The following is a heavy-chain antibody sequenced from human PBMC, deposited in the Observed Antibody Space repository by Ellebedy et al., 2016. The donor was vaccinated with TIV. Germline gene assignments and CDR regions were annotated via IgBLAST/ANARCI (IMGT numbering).Heavy chain of an antibody. V-gene: IGHV4-34*01. J-gene: IGHJ4*02. Sequence: MPSETLSLTCSVSGGSVSSHYWSWIRQPPGKGLEWIGEITHSGSTNYNPSLKSRVTISVDTSKNQFSLNLSSVTAADTAVYYCARGLARDYWGQGTLVTVSS. CDR1: GGSVSSHY. CDR2: ITHSGST. CDR3: ARGLARDY.